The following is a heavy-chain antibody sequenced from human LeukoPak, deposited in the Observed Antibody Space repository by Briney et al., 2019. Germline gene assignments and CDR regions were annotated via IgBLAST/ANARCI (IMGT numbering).Heavy chain of an antibody. V-gene: IGHV3-48*03. CDR3: AREDWVVPAAMRMGDYYYGMDV. CDR1: GFTFSSYE. CDR2: ISSGSTI. J-gene: IGHJ6*04. D-gene: IGHD2-2*01. Sequence: PGGSLRLSCAASGFTFSSYEMNWVRQAPGKGLEWVSYISSGSTIYYADSVKGRFTISRDNAKNSLYLQMNSLRTEDTAVYYCAREDWVVPAAMRMGDYYYGMDVWGKGTTVTVSP.